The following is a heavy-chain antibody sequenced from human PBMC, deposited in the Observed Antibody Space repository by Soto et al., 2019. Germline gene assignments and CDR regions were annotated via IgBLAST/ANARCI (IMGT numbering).Heavy chain of an antibody. Sequence: ASVKVSCKASGGTFSSYTISWVRQAPGQCLEWMGRIIPILGIANYAQKFQGRVTITADKSTSTAYMELSSLRSEDTAVYYCARELAARHYYYMDVWGKGTTVTVSS. J-gene: IGHJ6*03. CDR1: GGTFSSYT. CDR2: IIPILGIA. CDR3: ARELAARHYYYMDV. D-gene: IGHD6-6*01. V-gene: IGHV1-69*04.